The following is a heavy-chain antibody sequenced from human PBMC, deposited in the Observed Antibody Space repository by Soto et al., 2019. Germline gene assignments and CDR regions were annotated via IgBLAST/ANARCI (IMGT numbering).Heavy chain of an antibody. CDR2: ISWDIGSI. Sequence: LRLSCAASGFTFDDYAMHWFGRAPGKALEWVSGISWDIGSIGYADSVKGRFTISRDNAKNSLYLQMTSLRAEDTALYDCAKYLSPYSYGLCWFDPWGQGTLVTVSS. CDR1: GFTFDDYA. J-gene: IGHJ5*02. CDR3: AKYLSPYSYGLCWFDP. V-gene: IGHV3-9*01. D-gene: IGHD5-18*01.